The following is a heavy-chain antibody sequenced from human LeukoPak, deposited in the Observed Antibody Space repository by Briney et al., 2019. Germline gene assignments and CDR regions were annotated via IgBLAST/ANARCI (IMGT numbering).Heavy chain of an antibody. J-gene: IGHJ4*02. CDR2: ISLYNGNT. D-gene: IGHD5-18*01. CDR1: GYTFTNYG. V-gene: IGHV1-18*01. CDR3: ARDPRGGYPAY. Sequence: ASVKVSCKASGYTFTNYGISWVRQAPGQGLEWMGWISLYNGNTNYAQKLQGRVTMTTDTSPSTAYTELRRLRSDDTAVHYCARDPRGGYPAYWGQGTLVTVSS.